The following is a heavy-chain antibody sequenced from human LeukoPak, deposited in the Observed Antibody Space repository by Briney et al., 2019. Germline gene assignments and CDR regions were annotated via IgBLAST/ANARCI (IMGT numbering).Heavy chain of an antibody. Sequence: GTLSLTCSVSGFTISSNIRQWVLQAPREELLYGLGVSSNRGNTYYKHSVKGRFTISRDNSKNTLYLQMSSLKAADTAVYYCVTGMGYWGERSMVTVFS. V-gene: IGHV3-64D*06. CDR1: GFTISSNI. D-gene: IGHD1-14*01. CDR3: VTGMGY. J-gene: IGHJ4*02. CDR2: VSSNRGNT.